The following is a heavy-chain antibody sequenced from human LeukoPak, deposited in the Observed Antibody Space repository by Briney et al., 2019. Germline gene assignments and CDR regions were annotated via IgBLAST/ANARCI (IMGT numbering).Heavy chain of an antibody. CDR1: GFTFSDYG. J-gene: IGHJ4*02. V-gene: IGHV3-30*02. D-gene: IGHD3-16*02. CDR3: VQESGGGSYRLQY. CDR2: IRYDGSDK. Sequence: GGSLRLSCVASGFTFSDYGMHWVRQAPGKGLEWVTFIRYDGSDKYYADSVKGRFTMSKDNSKNSVLLQMNSLRAEDTAVYYCVQESGGGSYRLQYWGQGTLVTVSS.